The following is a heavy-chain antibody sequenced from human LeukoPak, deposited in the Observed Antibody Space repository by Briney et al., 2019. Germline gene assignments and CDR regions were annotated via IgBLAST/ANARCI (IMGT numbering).Heavy chain of an antibody. Sequence: ASVKVSCKASGYTFTGYYMHWVRQAPGQGLEWMGWINPNSGGTNYAQKFQGWVTMTRDTSISTAYMELSRLRSDDTAVYYCARSYSSGFYYFDYWGQGTLVTVSS. J-gene: IGHJ4*02. CDR1: GYTFTGYY. CDR3: ARSYSSGFYYFDY. V-gene: IGHV1-2*04. CDR2: INPNSGGT. D-gene: IGHD3-22*01.